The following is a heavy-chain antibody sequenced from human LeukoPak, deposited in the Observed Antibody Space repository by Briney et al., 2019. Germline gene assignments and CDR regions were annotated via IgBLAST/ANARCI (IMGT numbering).Heavy chain of an antibody. CDR2: IYHSGST. J-gene: IGHJ3*02. Sequence: SETLSLTCAVSGGSISSSNWWSWVRQPPGKGLEWIGEIYHSGSTNYNPSLKSRVTISVDKSKNQFSLKLSSVTAADTAVYYCARDPGPYCSGGSCADAFDIRGQGTMVTVSS. D-gene: IGHD2-15*01. V-gene: IGHV4-4*02. CDR1: GGSISSSNW. CDR3: ARDPGPYCSGGSCADAFDI.